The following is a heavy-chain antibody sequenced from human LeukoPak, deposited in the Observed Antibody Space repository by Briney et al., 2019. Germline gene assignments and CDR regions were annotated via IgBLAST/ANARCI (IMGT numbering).Heavy chain of an antibody. D-gene: IGHD2-2*02. V-gene: IGHV3-30*02. CDR2: IRYDGSNK. CDR3: AKAFSYCSSTSCYSLGDAFDI. Sequence: GGSLRLSCAASGFTFSSYGMHWVRQAPGKGLEWVAFIRYDGSNKYYADSVKGRFTISRDNSKNTLYLQMNSLRAEDTAVYYCAKAFSYCSSTSCYSLGDAFDIWGQGTMVTVSS. CDR1: GFTFSSYG. J-gene: IGHJ3*02.